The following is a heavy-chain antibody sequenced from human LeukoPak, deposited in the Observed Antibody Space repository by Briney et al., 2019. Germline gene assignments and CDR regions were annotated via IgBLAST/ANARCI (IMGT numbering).Heavy chain of an antibody. Sequence: SETLSLTCTVSGGSISSSSYYWGWIRQPPGKGLEWIGSIYYSGSTYYNPSLKSRVTISVDTSKNQFSLKLSSVTAADTAVYYCVRRSASGKNYWGQGTLVTVSS. CDR2: IYYSGST. V-gene: IGHV4-39*07. CDR3: VRRSASGKNY. CDR1: GGSISSSSYY. J-gene: IGHJ4*02. D-gene: IGHD6-25*01.